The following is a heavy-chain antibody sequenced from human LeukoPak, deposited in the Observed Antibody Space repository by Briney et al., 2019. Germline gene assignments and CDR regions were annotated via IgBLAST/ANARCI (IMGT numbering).Heavy chain of an antibody. Sequence: GGSLRLSCAASGFTVSTNYMNWVRQAPGKGLDWVSVIYPGGSTYYADSVKGRFTLSRDNSKNTLYLQMNSLRAEDTAVYFCVRGYSFGPYGMDVWGQGTTVTVSS. CDR2: IYPGGST. J-gene: IGHJ6*02. CDR3: VRGYSFGPYGMDV. D-gene: IGHD2-15*01. V-gene: IGHV3-53*01. CDR1: GFTVSTNY.